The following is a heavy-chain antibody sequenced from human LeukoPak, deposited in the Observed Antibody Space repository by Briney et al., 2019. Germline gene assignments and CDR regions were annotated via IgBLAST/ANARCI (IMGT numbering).Heavy chain of an antibody. Sequence: ASVKVSCKASGYTFTSYHIHWVRQAPGQGPEWMGIINPSDGSTSYAQKFQGRVTMTRDTSASTVYMELSSLRSEDTAVYYCARGGYYDFWSGFHQSYGFDIWGQGTMVTVSS. CDR1: GYTFTSYH. D-gene: IGHD3-3*01. J-gene: IGHJ3*02. V-gene: IGHV1-46*01. CDR2: INPSDGST. CDR3: ARGGYYDFWSGFHQSYGFDI.